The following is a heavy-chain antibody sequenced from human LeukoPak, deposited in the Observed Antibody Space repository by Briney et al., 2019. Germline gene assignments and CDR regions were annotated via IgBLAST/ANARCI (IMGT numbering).Heavy chain of an antibody. CDR3: ARANNSSWHN. Sequence: PGGSLRLSCAASRFTFSSYSMNWVREAPGKGLEWVSSISSRSSYISYAHSVKGPFTISRDNAKNSLYLQMHSLRAEDTAVYYCARANNSSWHNWGQGTLVTVSS. J-gene: IGHJ4*02. V-gene: IGHV3-21*01. D-gene: IGHD6-13*01. CDR1: RFTFSSYS. CDR2: ISSRSSYI.